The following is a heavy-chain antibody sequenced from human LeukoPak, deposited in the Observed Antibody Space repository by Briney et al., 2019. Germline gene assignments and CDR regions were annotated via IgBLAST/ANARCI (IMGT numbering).Heavy chain of an antibody. CDR3: ASYKSMIVVVIY. CDR1: GYYISSGYY. D-gene: IGHD3-22*01. CDR2: IYHSGST. V-gene: IGHV4-38-2*02. J-gene: IGHJ4*02. Sequence: SETLSLTCTVSGYYISSGYYWGWIRQPPGKGLEWIGSIYHSGSTYYNPSLKSRVTISVDTSKNQFSLKLSSVTAADTAVYYCASYKSMIVVVIYWGQGTLVTVSS.